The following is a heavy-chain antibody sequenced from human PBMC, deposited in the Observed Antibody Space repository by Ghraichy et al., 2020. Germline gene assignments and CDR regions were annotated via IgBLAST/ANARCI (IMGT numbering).Heavy chain of an antibody. J-gene: IGHJ6*02. D-gene: IGHD2-21*01. V-gene: IGHV3-72*01. CDR3: ARAAYSHGLDV. CDR2: IKNKFNGYTT. Sequence: GGSLRLSCAAAGYTFSDHYMDWVRQAPGTGLEWVARIKNKFNGYTTEYAASVQGRFTISRDDSQNSLYLQMNSLKTEDTAVYYCARAAYSHGLDVWGQGTTVTGSS. CDR1: GYTFSDHY.